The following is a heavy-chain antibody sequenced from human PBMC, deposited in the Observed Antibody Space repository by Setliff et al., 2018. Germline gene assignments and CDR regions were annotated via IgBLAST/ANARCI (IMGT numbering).Heavy chain of an antibody. CDR2: ISPYSGKT. J-gene: IGHJ4*02. CDR1: GYNFITLG. D-gene: IGHD6-19*01. Sequence: ASVKVSCKTSGYNFITLGINWVRQAPGQGLEWVGWISPYSGKTDYAQKFQDRVIMTIDSATTTAYMELRSLRSDDTAVYYCARSPPNRGSGSGWYGDFWGQGTLVTVSS. CDR3: ARSPPNRGSGSGWYGDF. V-gene: IGHV1-18*01.